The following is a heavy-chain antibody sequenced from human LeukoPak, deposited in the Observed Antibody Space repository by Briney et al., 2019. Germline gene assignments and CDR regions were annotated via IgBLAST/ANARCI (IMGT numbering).Heavy chain of an antibody. CDR2: ISSRSSYI. J-gene: IGHJ6*02. D-gene: IGHD1-26*01. Sequence: PGGSLRLSCAASGFTFSSYSMNWVRQAPGKGLVWVSSISSRSSYIYYADSVKGRFTISRDNAKNSLYLQMNSLRAEDTAVYYCARGVGGGMDVWGQGTTVTVSS. CDR1: GFTFSSYS. CDR3: ARGVGGGMDV. V-gene: IGHV3-21*01.